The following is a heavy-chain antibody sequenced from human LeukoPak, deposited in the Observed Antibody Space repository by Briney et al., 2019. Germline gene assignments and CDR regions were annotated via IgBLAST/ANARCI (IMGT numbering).Heavy chain of an antibody. CDR2: IYYSGST. CDR3: ASRLGGAMVTPIDY. CDR1: GGSISSSSYY. J-gene: IGHJ4*02. Sequence: SETLSLTCTVSGGSISSSSYYWGWIRQPPGKGLEWIGSIYYSGSTYYNPSLKSRVTISVDTSKNQFSLKLSSVTAADTAVYYCASRLGGAMVTPIDYWGQGTLVTVSS. V-gene: IGHV4-39*01. D-gene: IGHD5-18*01.